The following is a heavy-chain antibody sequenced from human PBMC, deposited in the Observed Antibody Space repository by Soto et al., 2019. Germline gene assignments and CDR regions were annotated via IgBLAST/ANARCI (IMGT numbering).Heavy chain of an antibody. V-gene: IGHV5-51*01. CDR3: ARRGEQQLARAFDI. J-gene: IGHJ3*02. CDR2: IYPHDSDT. D-gene: IGHD6-13*01. Sequence: GESLKISCKGSGYSFTSYWIGWVRQMPGKGLEWMGLIYPHDSDTRYSPTFQGQVTISADKSINTAYLHWNSLKASDTATYYCARRGEQQLARAFDIWGQGTMVTVSS. CDR1: GYSFTSYW.